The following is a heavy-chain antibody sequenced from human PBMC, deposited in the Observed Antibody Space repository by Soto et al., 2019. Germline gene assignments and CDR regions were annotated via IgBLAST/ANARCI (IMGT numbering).Heavy chain of an antibody. Sequence: ASAKVSCKASGYTFTSYGISWVRQAPGQGLEWMGWISAYNGNTNYAQKLQGRVTMTTDTSTSTAYMELRSLRSDDTAVYYCARDRRTYYDILTGYYYFDYWGQGTLVTVSS. CDR1: GYTFTSYG. CDR2: ISAYNGNT. CDR3: ARDRRTYYDILTGYYYFDY. V-gene: IGHV1-18*01. J-gene: IGHJ4*02. D-gene: IGHD3-9*01.